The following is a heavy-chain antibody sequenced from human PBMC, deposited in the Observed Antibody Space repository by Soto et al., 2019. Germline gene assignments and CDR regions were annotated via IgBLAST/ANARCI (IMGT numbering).Heavy chain of an antibody. V-gene: IGHV1-69*01. CDR2: IIPIFGTA. CDR3: ARIAVAAAGT. J-gene: IGHJ4*02. CDR1: GGTFSSYA. Sequence: KVSCKASGGTFSSYAISWVRQAPGQGLEWMGGIIPIFGTANYAQKFQGRVTITADESTSTAYMELSSLRSEDTAVYYCARIAVAAAGTWGQGTLVTVSS. D-gene: IGHD6-13*01.